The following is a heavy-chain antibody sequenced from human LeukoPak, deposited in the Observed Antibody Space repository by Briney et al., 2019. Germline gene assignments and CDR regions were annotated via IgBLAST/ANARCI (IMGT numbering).Heavy chain of an antibody. D-gene: IGHD6-13*01. J-gene: IGHJ4*02. Sequence: SETLSLTCTVSGGSISSYYWSWIRQPPGKGLEWIGYIYYSGNTKYNPSLKSRVTTSEDTSKNQFSLTLSSVTAADTAMYYCARHSGSSWSHFDHWGQGILVTVSS. V-gene: IGHV4-59*08. CDR2: IYYSGNT. CDR1: GGSISSYY. CDR3: ARHSGSSWSHFDH.